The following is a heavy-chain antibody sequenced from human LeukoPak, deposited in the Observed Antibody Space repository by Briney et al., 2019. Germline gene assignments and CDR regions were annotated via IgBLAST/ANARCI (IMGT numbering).Heavy chain of an antibody. V-gene: IGHV4-4*02. D-gene: IGHD2-15*01. CDR3: ARDVEYCSGGSCFNYDY. J-gene: IGHJ4*02. Sequence: SETLSLTCAVSGGSISSSNWWSWVRQPPGKGLEWSGEIYYSGSTKNNPSLKNRVTISVDKSKNQFSLKLSSVTAADTAVYYCARDVEYCSGGSCFNYDYWGQGTLVTVSS. CDR1: GGSISSSNW. CDR2: IYYSGST.